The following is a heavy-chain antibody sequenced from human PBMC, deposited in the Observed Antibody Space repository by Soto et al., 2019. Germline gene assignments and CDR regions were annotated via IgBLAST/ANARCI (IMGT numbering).Heavy chain of an antibody. CDR1: GFSLSTSGVG. CDR2: IYWDDDK. Sequence: QITLKESGPTLVKPTQTLTLTCTFSGFSLSTSGVGVGWIRQPPGKALEWLALIYWDDDKRYSPSLKSRLTITNDNSKNQVVLTMTNIDPVDTATYYCAHRPYVYWYFDLWGRGTLVTVSS. J-gene: IGHJ2*01. V-gene: IGHV2-5*02. D-gene: IGHD3-16*01. CDR3: AHRPYVYWYFDL.